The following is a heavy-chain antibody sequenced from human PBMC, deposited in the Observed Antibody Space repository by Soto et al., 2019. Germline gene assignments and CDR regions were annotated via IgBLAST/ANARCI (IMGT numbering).Heavy chain of an antibody. V-gene: IGHV4-34*01. Sequence: PSETLSLTCAVYGGSFSGYYWSWIRQPPGKGLEWIGEINHSGSTNYNPSLKSRVTISVDTSKNQFSLKLSSVTAADTAVYYCARNPTVYFDYWGQGTLVTLSS. CDR3: ARNPTVYFDY. CDR1: GGSFSGYY. J-gene: IGHJ4*02. CDR2: INHSGST.